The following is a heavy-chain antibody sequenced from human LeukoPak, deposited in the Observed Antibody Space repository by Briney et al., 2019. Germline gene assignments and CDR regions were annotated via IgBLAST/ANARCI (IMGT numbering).Heavy chain of an antibody. CDR2: VYYTGTT. D-gene: IGHD6-19*01. V-gene: IGHV4-39*07. J-gene: IGHJ5*02. CDR3: ARDLLGYSSGWYWSGAPRRQGENWFDP. Sequence: SETLSLTCTVSGGSISSRNYYWGWIRQPPGKGLEWIGGVYYTGTTYSNPSLKSRVTMSVDTSKNQFSLKLSSVTAADTAVYYCARDLLGYSSGWYWSGAPRRQGENWFDPWGQGTLVTVSS. CDR1: GGSISSRNYY.